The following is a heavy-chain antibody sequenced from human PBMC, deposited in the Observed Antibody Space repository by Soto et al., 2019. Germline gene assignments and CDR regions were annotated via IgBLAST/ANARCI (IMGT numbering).Heavy chain of an antibody. Sequence: AAVRFSCKASGYTFTSYGISWVRQAPGQGLEWMGWISAYNGNTNYAQKLQGRVTMTTDTSTSTAYMELRSLRSDDTAVYYCAREVGSGDEEWFDPWGQGTLVTVSS. CDR3: AREVGSGDEEWFDP. J-gene: IGHJ5*02. CDR2: ISAYNGNT. D-gene: IGHD5-12*01. V-gene: IGHV1-18*01. CDR1: GYTFTSYG.